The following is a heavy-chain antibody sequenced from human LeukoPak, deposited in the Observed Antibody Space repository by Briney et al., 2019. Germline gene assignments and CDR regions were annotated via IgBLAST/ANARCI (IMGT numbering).Heavy chain of an antibody. D-gene: IGHD6-19*01. CDR1: GYTFTGYY. V-gene: IGHV1-2*02. CDR3: ARLTYSSGWYVGPDFDY. CDR2: INPNNGGT. Sequence: ASVKVSCKASGYTFTGYYIHWVRQAPGQGLELMGWINPNNGGTNYAQKFQGRVTMTRDTSISTAYMELSRLRSDDTAVYYCARLTYSSGWYVGPDFDYWGQGTLVTVSS. J-gene: IGHJ4*02.